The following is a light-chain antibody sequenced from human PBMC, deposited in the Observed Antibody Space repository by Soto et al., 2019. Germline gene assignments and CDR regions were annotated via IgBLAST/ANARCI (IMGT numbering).Light chain of an antibody. CDR3: RSYTSSSLLV. J-gene: IGLJ2*01. CDR2: EVS. CDR1: SSDVGGYNY. Sequence: QSALTQPASVSGSPGQSITISCTGTSSDVGGYNYVSWYQQHPGKAPKLMIYEVSNRPSGVSNRFSGSKSGNTASLTISGLQAEDEADYYCRSYTSSSLLVFGGGTKLTVL. V-gene: IGLV2-14*01.